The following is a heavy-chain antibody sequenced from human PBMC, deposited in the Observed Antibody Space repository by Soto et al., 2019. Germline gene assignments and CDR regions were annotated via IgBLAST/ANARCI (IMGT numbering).Heavy chain of an antibody. CDR1: GGTFSSYA. D-gene: IGHD2-21*02. J-gene: IGHJ6*02. CDR2: IIPIFGTA. Sequence: GASVKVSCKASGGTFSSYATSWVRQAPGQGLEWMGGIIPIFGTANYAQTFQGRVTITADESTSTAYMELSSLRSEDTAVYYCARGTVVVTAIRRYYYGMDVWGQGTTVTVSS. CDR3: ARGTVVVTAIRRYYYGMDV. V-gene: IGHV1-69*13.